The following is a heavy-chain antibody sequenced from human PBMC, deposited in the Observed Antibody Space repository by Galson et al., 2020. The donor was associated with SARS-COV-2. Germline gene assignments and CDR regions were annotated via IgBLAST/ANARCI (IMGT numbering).Heavy chain of an antibody. J-gene: IGHJ5*02. D-gene: IGHD5-18*01. CDR2: MNPKSGNT. CDR1: GYAFTNYD. V-gene: IGHV1-8*01. CDR3: ARVWERGFSEGNWFDT. Sequence: ASVKVSCKASGYAFTNYDINWVRQATGEGLEWMGWMNPKSGNTGYVQKFQGRVTMTRDTSTRTAYMELSRLRTEDTAADYCARVWERGFSEGNWFDTWGQGTLVTVSS.